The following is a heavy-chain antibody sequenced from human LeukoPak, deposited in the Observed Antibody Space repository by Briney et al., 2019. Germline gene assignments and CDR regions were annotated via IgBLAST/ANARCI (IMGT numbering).Heavy chain of an antibody. V-gene: IGHV4-30-2*01. CDR3: ARGRYYGSGSYYNPYYFDY. CDR1: GGSISGYY. Sequence: SETLSLTCIVSGGSISGYYWNWIRQPPGKGLEWIGYIYHSGSTYYNPSLKSRVTISVDRSKNQFSLKLSSVTAADTAVYYCARGRYYGSGSYYNPYYFDYWGQGTLVTVSS. CDR2: IYHSGST. D-gene: IGHD3-10*01. J-gene: IGHJ4*02.